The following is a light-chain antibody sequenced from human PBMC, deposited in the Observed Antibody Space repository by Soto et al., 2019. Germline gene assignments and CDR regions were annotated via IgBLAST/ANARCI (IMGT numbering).Light chain of an antibody. J-gene: IGKJ5*01. CDR2: GAS. Sequence: IVMTQSPPTLSVSPWERAALSCRASQSIRSNLAWYQQKPGQAPRLLIYGASTRATGIPARFSGSGSGTEFTLTISSLQSEDFAVYYCQQYNNWPAITFGQGTRLEIK. CDR3: QQYNNWPAIT. CDR1: QSIRSN. V-gene: IGKV3D-15*01.